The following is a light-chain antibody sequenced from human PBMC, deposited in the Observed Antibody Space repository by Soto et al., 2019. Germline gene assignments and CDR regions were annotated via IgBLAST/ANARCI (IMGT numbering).Light chain of an antibody. CDR2: DAS. CDR1: QSISSSY. J-gene: IGKJ5*01. CDR3: QQRSDWHPIT. V-gene: IGKV3-11*01. Sequence: EILLTQSPATLSLSPGERPTLSCRASQSISSSYLAWYQQKPGQATRLIIYDASNRANGIPARFSGSGSGTDFTLTVSSLEPEDFAVYYCQQRSDWHPITFGQGTRLEIK.